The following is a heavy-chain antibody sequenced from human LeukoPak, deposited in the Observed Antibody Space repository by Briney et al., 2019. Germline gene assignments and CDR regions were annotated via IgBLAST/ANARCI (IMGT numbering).Heavy chain of an antibody. V-gene: IGHV7-4-1*02. D-gene: IGHD1-26*01. CDR2: INTNTGNP. J-gene: IGHJ5*02. CDR1: GYSFPMYA. Sequence: ASVKVSCNASGYSFPMYAINWVRQAPGQGLEWMGWINTNTGNPTYAQGFTGRFVFSLDTSVTTAYLQISSLRAEDTAVYYCARVIKYSFSVGCFDPWGQGTQVTVSS. CDR3: ARVIKYSFSVGCFDP.